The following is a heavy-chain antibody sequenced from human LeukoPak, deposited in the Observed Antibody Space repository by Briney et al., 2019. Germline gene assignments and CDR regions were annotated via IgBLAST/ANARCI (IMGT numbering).Heavy chain of an antibody. V-gene: IGHV1-18*04. CDR3: ARDRAGTTGNWFDP. CDR1: GYTFTSYG. J-gene: IGHJ5*02. D-gene: IGHD1-1*01. Sequence: GASVKVSCKASGYTFTSYGISWVRQAPGQGLEWVSWVSAYNGNTNYAQNLQGRVTMTTDTSTSTAYMELRSLRADDTAVYYCARDRAGTTGNWFDPWGQGTLVTVSS. CDR2: VSAYNGNT.